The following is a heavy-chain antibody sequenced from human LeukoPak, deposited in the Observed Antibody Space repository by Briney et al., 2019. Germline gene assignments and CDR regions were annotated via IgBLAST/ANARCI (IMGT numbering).Heavy chain of an antibody. V-gene: IGHV4-59*08. Sequence: SETLSLTCTVSGGSISSYYWSWIRQPPGKGLEWIGHIYYSGSTNYNPSLKSRVTISVDTSKNQFSLKLSSVTASDTAVYYCARHYCSSTSCYFLGNWFDPWGQGTLVTVSS. CDR2: IYYSGST. D-gene: IGHD2-2*01. CDR1: GGSISSYY. J-gene: IGHJ5*02. CDR3: ARHYCSSTSCYFLGNWFDP.